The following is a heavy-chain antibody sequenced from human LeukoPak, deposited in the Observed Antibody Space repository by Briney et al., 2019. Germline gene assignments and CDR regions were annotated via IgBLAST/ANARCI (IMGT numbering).Heavy chain of an antibody. D-gene: IGHD3-10*01. CDR2: MNTNRSNT. CDR3: ARGTRRESPWLWFRELMSKWFDP. V-gene: IGHV1-8*01. CDR1: GYTFTSYD. Sequence: ASVKLSCKASGYTFTSYDINWVRQAPGQGLELMGCMNTNRSNTGYAQKLQGRVTMTRNTCKGTAYMELGSLRSEDTAVYYCARGTRRESPWLWFRELMSKWFDPWGQGTLVTVSS. J-gene: IGHJ5*02.